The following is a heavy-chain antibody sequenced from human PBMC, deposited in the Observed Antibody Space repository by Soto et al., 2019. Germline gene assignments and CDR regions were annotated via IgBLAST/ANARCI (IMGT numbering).Heavy chain of an antibody. CDR3: AGDFVVYAPSYFDY. Sequence: ASVKVSCKASGYTFTSYAMHWVRQAPGQRLEWMGWINAGNGNTKYSQKFQGRVTITRDTSASTAYMELSSLRSEDTAVYYCAGDFVVYAPSYFDYWGQGTLVTVSS. D-gene: IGHD2-8*02. CDR2: INAGNGNT. CDR1: GYTFTSYA. J-gene: IGHJ4*02. V-gene: IGHV1-3*01.